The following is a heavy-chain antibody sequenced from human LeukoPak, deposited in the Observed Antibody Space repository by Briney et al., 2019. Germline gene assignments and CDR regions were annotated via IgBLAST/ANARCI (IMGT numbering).Heavy chain of an antibody. V-gene: IGHV3-30*02. J-gene: IGHJ6*02. CDR2: IQTDGNPK. D-gene: IGHD3-22*01. CDR3: ARVTSSEIIGGMDV. CDR1: GFIFSNSG. Sequence: PGGSLRLSCAASGFIFSNSGMHWVRQAPGKGLEWVAFIQTDGNPKYYADSVRGRFTISRDNFKKTCYLQMDSLRVEDTAVYYCARVTSSEIIGGMDVRGQGTTVTVTS.